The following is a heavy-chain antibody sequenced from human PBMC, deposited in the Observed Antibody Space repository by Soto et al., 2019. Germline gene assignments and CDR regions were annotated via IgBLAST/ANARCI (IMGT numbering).Heavy chain of an antibody. CDR1: GGSFSGYY. V-gene: IGHV4-34*01. J-gene: IGHJ4*02. D-gene: IGHD6-19*01. CDR2: INHSGST. CDR3: VRDPPGSGLDFDS. Sequence: PSETLSLTCAVYGGSFSGYYWSWIRQPPGKGLEWIGEINHSGSTNYNPSLKSRVTISVDTSKNQFSLKLSPVTAADTAVYYCVRDPPGSGLDFDSWGQGTMVTVSS.